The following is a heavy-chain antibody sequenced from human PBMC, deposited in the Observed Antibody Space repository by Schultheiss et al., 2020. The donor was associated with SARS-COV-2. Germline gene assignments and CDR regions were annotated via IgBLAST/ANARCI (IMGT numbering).Heavy chain of an antibody. J-gene: IGHJ6*03. V-gene: IGHV4-34*01. Sequence: SETLSLNCAVYGGSFSGYSWSWIRQPPGKGLEWIGYIYHSGSTYYNPSLKSRVTISVDTSKNQFSLKLSSVTAADTAVYYCAREFIAAAYMDVWGKGTTVTVSS. D-gene: IGHD6-13*01. CDR3: AREFIAAAYMDV. CDR2: IYHSGST. CDR1: GGSFSGYS.